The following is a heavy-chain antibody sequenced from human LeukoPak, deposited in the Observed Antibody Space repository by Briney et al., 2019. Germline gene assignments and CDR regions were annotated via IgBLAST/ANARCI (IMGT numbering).Heavy chain of an antibody. J-gene: IGHJ1*01. D-gene: IGHD2-2*01. CDR1: GFTFSSYS. CDR3: ARARGCSSTSCPWDFQH. Sequence: GGSLRLSCAASGFTFSSYSMNWVRQAPGKGLEWVSSISSSSSSYIYYADSVKGRFTISRDNAKNSLYLQMNSLRAEDTAVYYCARARGCSSTSCPWDFQHWGQGTLVTVSS. V-gene: IGHV3-21*01. CDR2: ISSSSSSYI.